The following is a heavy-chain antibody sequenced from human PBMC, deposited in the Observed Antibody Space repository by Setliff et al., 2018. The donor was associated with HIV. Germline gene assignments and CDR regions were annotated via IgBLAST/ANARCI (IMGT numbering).Heavy chain of an antibody. D-gene: IGHD3-9*01. CDR2: INHSGST. V-gene: IGHV4-34*01. CDR3: ARDQPQDYDGLTGYYTGRYFDY. CDR1: GASISSHY. J-gene: IGHJ4*02. Sequence: SETLSLTCTVSGASISSHYWSWIRQSPGKGLEWIGEINHSGSTNYNPSLKSRVTILGDTSKNQFSLKLTSVTAADTAVYYCARDQPQDYDGLTGYYTGRYFDYWGRGTLVTVSS.